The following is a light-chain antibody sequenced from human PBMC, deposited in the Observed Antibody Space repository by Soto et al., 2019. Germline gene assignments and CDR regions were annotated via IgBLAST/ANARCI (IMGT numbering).Light chain of an antibody. J-gene: IGKJ3*01. V-gene: IGKV3-15*01. CDR2: GAS. Sequence: EIVMTQSPATLSVSPGERATLSCRASQSVSSNLAWYQQKPGQAPRLLIYGASTRATGIPARFSGSGSGTEFTLTIRSLQSEDFAVYYCQQYNIWPVGFTFSPGTKVDIQ. CDR3: QQYNIWPVGFT. CDR1: QSVSSN.